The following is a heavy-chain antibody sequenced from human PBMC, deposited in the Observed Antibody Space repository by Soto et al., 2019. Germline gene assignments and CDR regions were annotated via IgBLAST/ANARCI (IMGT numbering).Heavy chain of an antibody. D-gene: IGHD2-15*01. Sequence: ASVKVSCKASGYTFTSYGISWVRQAPGQGLEWMGGISAYNGNTNYAQKLQGRVTMTTDTSTSTAYMELRSLRSDDTAVYYCARVYCSGGSCYGIDYWGQGTLVTVSS. CDR1: GYTFTSYG. CDR2: ISAYNGNT. CDR3: ARVYCSGGSCYGIDY. J-gene: IGHJ4*02. V-gene: IGHV1-18*01.